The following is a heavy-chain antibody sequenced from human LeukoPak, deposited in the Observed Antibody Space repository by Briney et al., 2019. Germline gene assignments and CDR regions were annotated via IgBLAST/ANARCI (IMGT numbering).Heavy chain of an antibody. D-gene: IGHD6-13*01. Sequence: ASVKFSCKASGGTFSIYDINWLRQATGQGLEWMVCMNPNSGNTGYAQKFQGRVTMTRNTSISTAYMELSSLRSEDTAVYYCARGLVEAAGRRDYWGQGTLVTVYS. V-gene: IGHV1-8*02. J-gene: IGHJ4*02. CDR3: ARGLVEAAGRRDY. CDR1: GGTFSIYD. CDR2: MNPNSGNT.